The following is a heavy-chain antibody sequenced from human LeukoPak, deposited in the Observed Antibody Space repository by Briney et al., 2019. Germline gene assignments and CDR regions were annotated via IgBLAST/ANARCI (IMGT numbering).Heavy chain of an antibody. J-gene: IGHJ4*02. CDR2: INPNSGGT. V-gene: IGHV1-2*02. CDR3: ARDPGRSIDY. Sequence: ASVKVSCKASGYTFTSYGISWVRQAPGQGLEWMGWINPNSGGTNYAQKFQGRVTMTRDTSISTAYMELSRLRSDDTAVYYCARDPGRSIDYWGQGTLVTVSS. CDR1: GYTFTSYG.